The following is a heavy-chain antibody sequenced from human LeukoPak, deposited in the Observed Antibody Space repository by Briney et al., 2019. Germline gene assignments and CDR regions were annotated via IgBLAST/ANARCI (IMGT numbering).Heavy chain of an antibody. CDR1: GGTFSSYA. J-gene: IGHJ4*02. CDR2: IIPIVGIA. V-gene: IGHV1-69*04. Sequence: ASVKVSCKASGGTFSSYAISWVRQAPGQGLEWTGTIIPIVGIANYAQKFQGRVTITADKSTSTAYMELSSLRSEDTAVYYCARDGEMATIYFDYWGQGTLVTVSS. D-gene: IGHD5-24*01. CDR3: ARDGEMATIYFDY.